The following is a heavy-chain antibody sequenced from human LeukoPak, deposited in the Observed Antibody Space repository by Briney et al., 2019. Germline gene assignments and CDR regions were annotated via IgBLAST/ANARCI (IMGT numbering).Heavy chain of an antibody. D-gene: IGHD3-9*01. CDR1: GGSISSSSYY. Sequence: SETLSLTCTVSGGSISSSSYYWGWIRQPPGKGLEWIGSIYYSGSTYYNPSLKSRVTISVDTSKNQFSLKLSSVTAADTAVYYCARDRITIFQYYFDYWGQGTLVTVSS. J-gene: IGHJ4*02. CDR3: ARDRITIFQYYFDY. CDR2: IYYSGST. V-gene: IGHV4-39*07.